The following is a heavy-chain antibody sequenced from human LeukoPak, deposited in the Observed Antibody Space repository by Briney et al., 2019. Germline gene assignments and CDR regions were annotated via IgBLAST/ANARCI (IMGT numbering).Heavy chain of an antibody. D-gene: IGHD3-9*01. J-gene: IGHJ3*02. Sequence: PGGSLRLSCAASGFTFSSYAMSWVRQAPGKGLEWVSAISGSGGSTYYADSVEGRFTISRDNSKNTLYLQMNSLRAEDTAVYYCAKASNYDILTGYSRGAFDIWGQGTMVTVSS. V-gene: IGHV3-23*01. CDR1: GFTFSSYA. CDR2: ISGSGGST. CDR3: AKASNYDILTGYSRGAFDI.